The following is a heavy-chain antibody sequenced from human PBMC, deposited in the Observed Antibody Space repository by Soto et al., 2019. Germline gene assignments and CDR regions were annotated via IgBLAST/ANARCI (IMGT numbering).Heavy chain of an antibody. J-gene: IGHJ6*02. Sequence: ASVKVSCKTSGYIFTIYAMHCVVQSALQRREWMGRIDGGTGNIRYSQKFQGRVTITRDTSASTAYMELSSLRSEDTAVYYCARENQPRGLYFYYSGVDVWGQGTTVTVSS. CDR1: GYIFTIYA. CDR2: IDGGTGNI. D-gene: IGHD2-2*01. CDR3: ARENQPRGLYFYYSGVDV. V-gene: IGHV1-3*01.